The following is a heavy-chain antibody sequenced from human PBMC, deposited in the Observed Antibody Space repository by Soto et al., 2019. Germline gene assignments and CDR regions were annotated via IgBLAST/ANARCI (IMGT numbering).Heavy chain of an antibody. CDR3: ARVPSVVTPGNDYFGVDV. J-gene: IGHJ6*02. V-gene: IGHV5-51*01. D-gene: IGHD2-2*01. CDR1: GYSFTCYW. CDR2: IYPNDADT. Sequence: SGESLKISCKGSGYSFTCYWIAWVRQRPGKDLEWMGIIYPNDADTRYNPSFQGQVTISADKSISTAYLQWTSLKTSDTAMYYCARVPSVVTPGNDYFGVDVWGQGTTVTVSS.